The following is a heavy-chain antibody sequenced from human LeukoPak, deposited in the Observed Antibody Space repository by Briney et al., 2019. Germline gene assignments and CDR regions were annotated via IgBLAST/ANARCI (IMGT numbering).Heavy chain of an antibody. D-gene: IGHD6-19*01. V-gene: IGHV3-53*01. CDR3: ARDEAGNWFDP. CDR2: IYSGGST. J-gene: IGHJ5*02. CDR1: GFTFSGFW. Sequence: GGSLRLSCAVSGFTFSGFWMSWSRQAPGKGLEWVSVIYSGGSTYYADSVKGRFTISRDNSKNTLYLQMNSLRAEDTAVYYCARDEAGNWFDPWGQGTLVTVSS.